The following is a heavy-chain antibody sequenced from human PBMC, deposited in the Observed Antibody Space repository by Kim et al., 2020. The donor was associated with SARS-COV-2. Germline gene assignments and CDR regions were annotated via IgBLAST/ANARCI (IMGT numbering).Heavy chain of an antibody. CDR3: ARVLTHQYYYDSSGYYYDY. V-gene: IGHV3-11*06. D-gene: IGHD3-22*01. Sequence: GRFTISRDNAKNSLYLQMNSLRAEDTAVYYCARVLTHQYYYDSSGYYYDYWGQGTLVTVSS. J-gene: IGHJ4*02.